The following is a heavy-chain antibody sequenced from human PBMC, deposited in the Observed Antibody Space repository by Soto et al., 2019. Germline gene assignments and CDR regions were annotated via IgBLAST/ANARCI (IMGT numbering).Heavy chain of an antibody. CDR2: IVVDSGNT. Sequence: GASVKVSCKASGSTFTRSAVQWVRQARGQRLEWIGWIVVDSGNTIYAQKFQERVTITRDMSTSTLYMELHSLASEDTAVYYCAATGRVKGYYYGVDVWGQGTTVTVSS. V-gene: IGHV1-58*01. D-gene: IGHD1-1*01. J-gene: IGHJ6*02. CDR3: AATGRVKGYYYGVDV. CDR1: GSTFTRSA.